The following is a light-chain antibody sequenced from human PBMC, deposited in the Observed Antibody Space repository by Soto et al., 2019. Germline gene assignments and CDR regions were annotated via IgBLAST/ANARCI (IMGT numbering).Light chain of an antibody. Sequence: EVVLTQSPGTLSLSPGERATLSCRASQSVSSSYLAWYQHKPGQAPRLLIYGASSRATGIPDRFSGSGSGTDFTLTSSRLEPGDFAVYYCQQYGSSPRFTFGPGTKVDIK. V-gene: IGKV3-20*01. CDR2: GAS. CDR3: QQYGSSPRFT. CDR1: QSVSSSY. J-gene: IGKJ3*01.